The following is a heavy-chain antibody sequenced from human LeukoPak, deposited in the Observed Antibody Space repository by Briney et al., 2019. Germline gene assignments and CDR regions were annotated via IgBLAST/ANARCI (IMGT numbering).Heavy chain of an antibody. V-gene: IGHV3-30*02. CDR3: AKGGSVVVTARTYYYYYMDV. J-gene: IGHJ6*03. CDR2: IRYDGSNK. Sequence: GGSLRLSCAASGFTFSSYGMHWVRQAPGKGLEWVAFIRYDGSNKYYADSVKGRFTISRDNSKNTLYLQMNSLRAEDTAVYYCAKGGSVVVTARTYYYYYMDVWGKGTTVTISS. D-gene: IGHD2-21*02. CDR1: GFTFSSYG.